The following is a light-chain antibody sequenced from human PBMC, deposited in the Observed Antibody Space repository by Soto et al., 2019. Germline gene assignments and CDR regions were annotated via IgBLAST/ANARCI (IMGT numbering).Light chain of an antibody. CDR1: QSVSSN. J-gene: IGKJ4*01. CDR3: QQYNNWPLT. CDR2: GAS. V-gene: IGKV3D-15*01. Sequence: EIVMTQSPATLSVSPGERATLSCRASQSVSSNLAWYQQKHGQAPRLLIYGASTRATGIPARFSGSGSGTEFTLNISSLQSEDFAVYYCQQYNNWPLTFGGGTKVEIK.